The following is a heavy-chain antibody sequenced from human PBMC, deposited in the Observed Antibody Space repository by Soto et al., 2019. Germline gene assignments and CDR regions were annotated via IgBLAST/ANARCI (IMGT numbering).Heavy chain of an antibody. CDR3: ARAFYSITGTTEFDY. D-gene: IGHD1-7*01. J-gene: IGHJ4*02. Sequence: SETLSLTCTVSGGSISSGGYYWSWIRQHPGKGLEWIGYIYYSGSTYYNPSLKSRVTISVDTSKNQFSLKLSSVTAADTAVYYCARAFYSITGTTEFDYWGQGTLVTVS. V-gene: IGHV4-31*02. CDR2: IYYSGST. CDR1: GGSISSGGYY.